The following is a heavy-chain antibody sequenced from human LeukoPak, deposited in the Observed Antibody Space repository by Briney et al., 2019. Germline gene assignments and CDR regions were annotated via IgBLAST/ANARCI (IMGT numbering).Heavy chain of an antibody. CDR2: IYYSGST. V-gene: IGHV4-39*01. J-gene: IGHJ3*02. CDR3: ARLPQEDAFDI. Sequence: SETLCLTCTVSGGSISSSSYYWGWIRQPPGKGLEWIGSIYYSGSTYYNPSLKSRVTISVDTSKNQFSLKLSSVTAADTAVYYCARLPQEDAFDIWGQGTMVTVSS. CDR1: GGSISSSSYY.